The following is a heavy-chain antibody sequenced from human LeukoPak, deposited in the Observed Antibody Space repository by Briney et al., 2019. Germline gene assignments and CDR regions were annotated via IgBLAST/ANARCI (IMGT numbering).Heavy chain of an antibody. CDR3: AKDLPYDDHGGVDY. CDR1: GFSFSSYA. V-gene: IGHV3-23*01. CDR2: ISGSGMST. Sequence: GGSLRLSCAASGFSFSSYAMSWVRQAPGKGLEWVSTISGSGMSTHYADSVKGRFTISRDNSKKLYRQMNSLRAEDTAVYYCAKDLPYDDHGGVDYWGQGTLVTVSS. J-gene: IGHJ4*02. D-gene: IGHD3-3*01.